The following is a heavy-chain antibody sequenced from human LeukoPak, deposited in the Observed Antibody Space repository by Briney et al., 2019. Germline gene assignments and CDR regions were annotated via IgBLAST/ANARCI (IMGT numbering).Heavy chain of an antibody. D-gene: IGHD3-22*01. J-gene: IGHJ4*02. CDR3: ARDSSGYWSDS. V-gene: IGHV4-34*01. Sequence: SETLSLTCAVYGGSFSGYYWSWFRQPPGKGLEWMGEINKRGSTTYNPCLKSRVIISLDTSRHQFSLKLSSAAAADTAVYYCARDSSGYWSDSWGQGTLVTVSS. CDR1: GGSFSGYY. CDR2: INKRGST.